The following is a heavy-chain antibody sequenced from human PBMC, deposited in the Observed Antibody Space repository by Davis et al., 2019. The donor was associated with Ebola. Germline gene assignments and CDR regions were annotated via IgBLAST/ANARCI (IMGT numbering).Heavy chain of an antibody. CDR1: GGSFSGYY. V-gene: IGHV4-34*01. CDR2: INHSGST. J-gene: IGHJ4*02. CDR3: ARAPSGYDLYFDY. D-gene: IGHD5-12*01. Sequence: MPSETLSLTCAVYGGSFSGYYWSWIRQPPGKGLEWIGEINHSGSTNYNPSLKSRVTISVDTSKNQFSLKLSSVTAADTAVYYCARAPSGYDLYFDYWGQGTLVTVSS.